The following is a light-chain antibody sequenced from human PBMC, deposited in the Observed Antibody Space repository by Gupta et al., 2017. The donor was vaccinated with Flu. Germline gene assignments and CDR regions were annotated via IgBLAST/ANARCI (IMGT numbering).Light chain of an antibody. J-gene: IGKJ1*01. CDR2: EES. CDR1: QNISPY. CDR3: HQSQTTPPT. Sequence: DIQMTQSPSSLSSSVGDRVSITCRASQNISPYLNWYQQKPGKAPKLLIYEESILQSGVPERFSGSASGTDFTLTISSLQPEDFATYYCHQSQTTPPTFGQGTKVEV. V-gene: IGKV1-39*01.